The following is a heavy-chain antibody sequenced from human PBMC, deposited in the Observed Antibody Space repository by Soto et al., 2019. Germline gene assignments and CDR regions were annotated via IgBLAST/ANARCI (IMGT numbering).Heavy chain of an antibody. CDR1: GGSISSSSYY. V-gene: IGHV4-39*01. D-gene: IGHD6-13*01. J-gene: IGHJ5*02. CDR2: IYYSGST. CDR3: ARHQSHSSSYVDP. Sequence: QLQLQESGPGLVKPSETRSLTCTVSGGSISSSSYYWGWIRQPPGKGLEWIGSIYYSGSTYYNPSLKRRVTISVDTSKNQFSLKLSSVTAADTAVYYCARHQSHSSSYVDPWGQGTLVTVSS.